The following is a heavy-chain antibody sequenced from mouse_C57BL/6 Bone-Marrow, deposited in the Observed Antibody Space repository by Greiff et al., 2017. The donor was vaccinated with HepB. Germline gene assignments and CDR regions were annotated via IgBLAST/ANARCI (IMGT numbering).Heavy chain of an antibody. D-gene: IGHD1-1*01. CDR1: GYTFTDYY. J-gene: IGHJ2*01. CDR3: ARENLRYFDY. V-gene: IGHV1-19*01. CDR2: INPYNGGT. Sequence: EVQLQQSGPVLVKPGASVKMSCKASGYTFTDYYMNWVKQSHGKSLEWIGVINPYNGGTSYNQKFKGKATLTVDKSSSTAYMELNSLTSEDSAVYYCARENLRYFDYWGQGTTLTVSS.